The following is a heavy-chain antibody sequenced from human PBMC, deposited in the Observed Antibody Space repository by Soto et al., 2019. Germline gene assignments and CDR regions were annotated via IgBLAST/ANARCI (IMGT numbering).Heavy chain of an antibody. D-gene: IGHD4-17*01. V-gene: IGHV3-49*03. Sequence: GGSLRLSCTASGFTFGDYAMSWFRQAPGKGLEWVGFIRSKAYGGTTEYAASVKGRFTISRDDSKSIAYLQMNSLKTEDTAVYYCTRDLPVTTGYYYSGMDVWAQGTTVPVSS. J-gene: IGHJ6*02. CDR3: TRDLPVTTGYYYSGMDV. CDR2: IRSKAYGGTT. CDR1: GFTFGDYA.